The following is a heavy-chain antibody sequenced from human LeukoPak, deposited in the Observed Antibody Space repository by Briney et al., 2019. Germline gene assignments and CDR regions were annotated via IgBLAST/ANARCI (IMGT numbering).Heavy chain of an antibody. CDR2: IYYSGST. Sequence: SETLSPTCTVSGGSISSGSYYWSWIRQPAGKGLEWIGYIYYSGSTNYNPSLKSRVTISVDTSKNQFSLKLSSVTAADTAVYYCARDDEEGFDYWGQGTLVTVSS. CDR3: ARDDEEGFDY. CDR1: GGSISSGSYY. V-gene: IGHV4-61*10. D-gene: IGHD3-16*01. J-gene: IGHJ4*02.